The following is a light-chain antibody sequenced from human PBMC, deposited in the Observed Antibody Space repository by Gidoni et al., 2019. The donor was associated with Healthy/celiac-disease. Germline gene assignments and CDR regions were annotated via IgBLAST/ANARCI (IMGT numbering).Light chain of an antibody. CDR3: QQSYSTPLT. CDR2: AAS. J-gene: IGKJ4*01. Sequence: DIQMTQSPPSLSASVGDRVTITCRASQSISSYLNWYQQKPGKAPKLLIYAASSLQCGVPSRFSGSGSGTDFTLTISSLQPEDFSTYYCQQSYSTPLTFGGGTKVEIK. CDR1: QSISSY. V-gene: IGKV1-39*01.